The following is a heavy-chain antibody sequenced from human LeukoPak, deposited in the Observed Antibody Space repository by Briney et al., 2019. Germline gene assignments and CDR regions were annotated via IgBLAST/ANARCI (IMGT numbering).Heavy chain of an antibody. Sequence: ASVKVSCKASGYTFINYGITWVRQAPGQGLEWMGWISSYNGNTNYAQKFQGRVTMTTVTSTSTAYMELKSLRSDDTAVYHCARDGFSSSGPYYFDFWGQGSLVTVSS. CDR1: GYTFINYG. J-gene: IGHJ4*02. V-gene: IGHV1-18*01. D-gene: IGHD6-13*01. CDR3: ARDGFSSSGPYYFDF. CDR2: ISSYNGNT.